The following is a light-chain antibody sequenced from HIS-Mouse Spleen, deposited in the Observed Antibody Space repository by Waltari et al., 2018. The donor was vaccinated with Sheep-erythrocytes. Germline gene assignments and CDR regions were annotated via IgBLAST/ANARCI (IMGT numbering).Light chain of an antibody. J-gene: IGLJ2*01. Sequence: QSALTQPPSASGSPGQSVTISCPGTSSDVGGYTSVPWYPQNPGKAPKLMIYEVSKRPSGVPDRFSGSKSGNTASLTVSGLQAEDEADYYCSSYAGSNNLVFGGGTKLTVL. CDR2: EVS. CDR3: SSYAGSNNLV. V-gene: IGLV2-8*01. CDR1: SSDVGGYTS.